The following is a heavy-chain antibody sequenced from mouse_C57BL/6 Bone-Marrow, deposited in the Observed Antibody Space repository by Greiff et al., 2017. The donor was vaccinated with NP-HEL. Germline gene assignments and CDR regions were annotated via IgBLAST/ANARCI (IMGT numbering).Heavy chain of an antibody. D-gene: IGHD2-3*01. Sequence: QVQLQQPGAELVKPGASVKLSCKASGYTFTSYWMHWVKQRPGQGLEWIGMIHPNSGSTNYNETFKSKPTLTVDKSSSTAYIPLSSLTAEDSAVNYCAREGYDGYYGDYWGQGTTLTVSS. V-gene: IGHV1-64*01. CDR2: IHPNSGST. CDR1: GYTFTSYW. CDR3: AREGYDGYYGDY. J-gene: IGHJ2*01.